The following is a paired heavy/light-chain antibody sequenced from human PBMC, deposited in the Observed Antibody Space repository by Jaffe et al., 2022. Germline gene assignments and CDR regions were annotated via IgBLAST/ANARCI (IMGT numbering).Heavy chain of an antibody. CDR3: AKAVTGGHDIHH. J-gene: IGHJ4*02. CDR2: IWSARRDE. V-gene: IGHV3-33*03. CDR1: GFAFSAYG. D-gene: IGHD2-21*02. Sequence: QVHLVESGGGVVQPGGSLRLSCAASGFAFSAYGMHWVRQAPGKGLEWVAFIWSARRDENCADSVRGRFTISTDNSKNMLFLEMNSLRAEDTAVYYCAKAVTGGHDIHHWGQGTLVTVSA.
Light chain of an antibody. CDR2: ATY. J-gene: IGKJ4*01. CDR1: QGIHSF. CDR3: QQLSIYPLT. Sequence: DIQLTQSPSFLSASVGDRVTITCRASQGIHSFLAWYQQKPGKAPQSLIYATYNLQSGVPSRFSGSGSGTEYTLTISSLQPEDSATYFCQQLSIYPLTFGGGTKVEIK. V-gene: IGKV1-9*01.